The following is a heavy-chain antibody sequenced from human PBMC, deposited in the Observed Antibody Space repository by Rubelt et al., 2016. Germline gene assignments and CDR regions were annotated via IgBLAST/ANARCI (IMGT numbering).Heavy chain of an antibody. V-gene: IGHV3-15*01. D-gene: IGHD3-22*01. CDR2: IKSKTDGGTT. Sequence: ESGGGLVKPGGSLRLSCAASGFTFSNAWMSWVRQAPGKGLEWVGRIKSKTDGGTTDYAAPVKGRFTISRDDSKNTLYLQMNSLKTEDTAVYYCTTESNNYYDSSGYYYVGDYYYYMDVWGKGTTVTVSS. J-gene: IGHJ6*03. CDR1: GFTFSNAW. CDR3: TTESNNYYDSSGYYYVGDYYYYMDV.